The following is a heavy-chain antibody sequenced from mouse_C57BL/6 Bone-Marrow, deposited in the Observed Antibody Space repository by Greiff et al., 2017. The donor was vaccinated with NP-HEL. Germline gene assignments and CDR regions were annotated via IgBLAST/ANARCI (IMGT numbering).Heavy chain of an antibody. Sequence: QVQLQQSGAELVKPGASVKISCKASGYAFSSYWMNWVKQRPGKGLEWIGQIYPGDGDTNYNGKFKGKATLTADKSSSTAYMQLSSRTSEDSAVYFCARDDDYDEGGFDYWGQGTTLTVSS. CDR1: GYAFSSYW. J-gene: IGHJ2*01. CDR3: ARDDDYDEGGFDY. D-gene: IGHD2-4*01. V-gene: IGHV1-80*01. CDR2: IYPGDGDT.